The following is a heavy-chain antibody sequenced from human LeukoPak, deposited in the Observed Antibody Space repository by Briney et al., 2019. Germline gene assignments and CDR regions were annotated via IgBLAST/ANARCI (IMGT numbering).Heavy chain of an antibody. D-gene: IGHD6-19*01. Sequence: EASVKVSCKASGYTFTGYYMHWVRQAPGQGLEWMGWINPNSGGTNYAQKFQGRVTMTRDTSISTAYMELSRLRADDTALYYCARDRVPFYSSTFKDYYLQYGLDVWGQGTTVTVSS. J-gene: IGHJ6*02. V-gene: IGHV1-2*02. CDR3: ARDRVPFYSSTFKDYYLQYGLDV. CDR1: GYTFTGYY. CDR2: INPNSGGT.